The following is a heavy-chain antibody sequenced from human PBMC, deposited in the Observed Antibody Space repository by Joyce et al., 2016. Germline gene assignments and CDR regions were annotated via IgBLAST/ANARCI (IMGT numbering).Heavy chain of an antibody. CDR3: AKGGHSSSWQRFFEY. CDR2: ISWDGGST. V-gene: IGHV3-43*01. D-gene: IGHD6-13*01. Sequence: EVQLVESGGGVVQPGGSGRLSCAAFGFILDDYTMDWVRQVPGKGLEWVSHISWDGGSTYYADSVSGRFTISRDNSKNSLYLQMNSLKIEDTALYYCAKGGHSSSWQRFFEYWGQGTLVTVSS. CDR1: GFILDDYT. J-gene: IGHJ4*02.